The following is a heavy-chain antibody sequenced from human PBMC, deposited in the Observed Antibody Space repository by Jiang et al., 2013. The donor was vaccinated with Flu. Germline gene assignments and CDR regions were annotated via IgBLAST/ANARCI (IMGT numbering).Heavy chain of an antibody. CDR1: GFTFSNAW. J-gene: IGHJ4*02. CDR2: SRRKIDGGTT. D-gene: IGHD3-16*01. Sequence: LSCVASGFTFSNAWMNWIRQAPGKGLEWVGRSRRKIDGGTTDYAAPVKGKFIISRDDSKSTLYLQMNSLEVEDTAVYYCTTGYDTAWHDHCWGQGTLVTVSS. CDR3: TTGYDTAWHDHC. V-gene: IGHV3-15*07.